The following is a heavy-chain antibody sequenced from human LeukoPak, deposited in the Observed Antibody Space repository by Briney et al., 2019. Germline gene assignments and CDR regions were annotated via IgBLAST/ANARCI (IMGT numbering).Heavy chain of an antibody. CDR3: ARPGAPEVGAPPEWFDY. D-gene: IGHD1-26*01. Sequence: GESLKISCKGSGYSFTSYWIGWVRQMPGKGLEWMGIIYPGDSDTRYSPSFQGQVTISADKSISTAYLQWSSLKASDTAMYYCARPGAPEVGAPPEWFDYWGQGTLVTVSS. V-gene: IGHV5-51*01. CDR2: IYPGDSDT. J-gene: IGHJ4*02. CDR1: GYSFTSYW.